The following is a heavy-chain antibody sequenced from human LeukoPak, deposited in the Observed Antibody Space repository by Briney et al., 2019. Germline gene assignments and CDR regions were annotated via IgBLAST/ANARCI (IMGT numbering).Heavy chain of an antibody. CDR2: INGDGSNT. CDR3: AKEYGQWPGSGLDY. J-gene: IGHJ4*02. V-gene: IGHV3-74*01. D-gene: IGHD6-19*01. Sequence: GGSLRLSCGASGFTFSTYRMNWVRQAPGKGLVWVSHINGDGSNTNYADSVKGRFTISRDNAKNSLYLQMNSLRAEDMALYYCAKEYGQWPGSGLDYWGQGTLVTVSS. CDR1: GFTFSTYR.